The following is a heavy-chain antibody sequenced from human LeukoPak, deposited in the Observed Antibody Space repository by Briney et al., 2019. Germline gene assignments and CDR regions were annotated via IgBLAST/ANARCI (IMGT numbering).Heavy chain of an antibody. J-gene: IGHJ4*02. V-gene: IGHV3-23*01. Sequence: GSLRLSCAASGFTFSSYAMSWVRQAPGKGLEWVSAISASGGTTYYADSVKGRLTISRDNSKNTLYLQMNSLRAEATAVYYCARTYFYDSGGYYYWGQGTLVTVSS. CDR1: GFTFSSYA. D-gene: IGHD3-22*01. CDR2: ISASGGTT. CDR3: ARTYFYDSGGYYY.